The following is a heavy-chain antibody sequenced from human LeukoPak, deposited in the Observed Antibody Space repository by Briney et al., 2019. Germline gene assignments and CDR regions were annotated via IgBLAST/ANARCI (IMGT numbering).Heavy chain of an antibody. D-gene: IGHD5-24*01. Sequence: SETLSLTCTVSGGSISSSSYYWGWIRQSPGKGLEWIGSMYYRGSTYYNPSLKSRVTLSVDTPKNQFSLKLSSVTAADTAVYYCARNGRDGYNYGPVVYYWGQGTLVTVSS. V-gene: IGHV4-39*01. CDR3: ARNGRDGYNYGPVVYY. CDR1: GGSISSSSYY. CDR2: MYYRGST. J-gene: IGHJ4*02.